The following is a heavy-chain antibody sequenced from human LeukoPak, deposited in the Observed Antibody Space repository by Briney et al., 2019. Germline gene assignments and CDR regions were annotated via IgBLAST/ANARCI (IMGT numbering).Heavy chain of an antibody. CDR2: INPSGGSA. J-gene: IGHJ6*03. CDR3: ARVGSSADTAYYYYMDV. D-gene: IGHD2-2*01. Sequence: ASVKVSCKASGYTFTSYYMHWVRQAPGQGLEWMGIINPSGGSASYAQKFQGRVTMTRDMSTSTAYMELSSLRSEDTAVYYCARVGSSADTAYYYYMDVWGKGTTVTVSS. V-gene: IGHV1-46*01. CDR1: GYTFTSYY.